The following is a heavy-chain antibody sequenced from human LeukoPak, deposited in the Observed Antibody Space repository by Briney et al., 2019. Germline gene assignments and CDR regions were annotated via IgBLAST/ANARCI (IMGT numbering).Heavy chain of an antibody. CDR3: AREFYGDYVFDY. Sequence: ASVKVSCKASGYTFTSYGISWVRQAPGQGLEWMGWISAYNGNTNYAQKLQGRVTMTTDTSTSTAYMELSRLRSDDTAVYYCAREFYGDYVFDYWGQGTLVTVSS. J-gene: IGHJ4*02. D-gene: IGHD4-17*01. CDR2: ISAYNGNT. CDR1: GYTFTSYG. V-gene: IGHV1-18*01.